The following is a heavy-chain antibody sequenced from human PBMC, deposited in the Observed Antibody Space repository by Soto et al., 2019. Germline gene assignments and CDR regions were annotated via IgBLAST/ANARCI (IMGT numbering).Heavy chain of an antibody. CDR1: GGSISSYY. D-gene: IGHD2-15*01. CDR2: IYYSGST. J-gene: IGHJ3*02. Sequence: PSETLSLTCTVSGGSISSYYWSWIRQPPGKGLEWIGYIYYSGSTNYNPSLKSRVTISVDTSKNQFSLKLSSVTAADTAVYYCARVRIAGWWSLAKEGDAFDIWGQGTMVTVSS. CDR3: ARVRIAGWWSLAKEGDAFDI. V-gene: IGHV4-59*08.